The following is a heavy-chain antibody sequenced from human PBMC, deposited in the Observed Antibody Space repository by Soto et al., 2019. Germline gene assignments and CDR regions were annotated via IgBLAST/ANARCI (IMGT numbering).Heavy chain of an antibody. CDR2: IKQDGSEK. Sequence: EVQLVESGGGLVQPGGSLRLSCAASGFTFSSYWMSWVGQAPVKGLEWVGNIKQDGSEKNYEDFMEGRCTISRDNAENSLYLRMNTVRPEDSAVYYCGRPAAAGRGWDVWGLGTRVVVSS. CDR1: GFTFSSYW. CDR3: GRPAAAGRGWDV. V-gene: IGHV3-7*01. D-gene: IGHD6-25*01. J-gene: IGHJ6*02.